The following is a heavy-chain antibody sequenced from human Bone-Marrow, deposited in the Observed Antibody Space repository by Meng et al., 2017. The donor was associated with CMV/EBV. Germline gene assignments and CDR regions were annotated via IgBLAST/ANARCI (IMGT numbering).Heavy chain of an antibody. D-gene: IGHD3-16*02. V-gene: IGHV1-2*02. CDR1: YY. J-gene: IGHJ4*02. CDR2: INPNSGGT. Sequence: YYMHWVRQAPGQGLEWMGWINPNSGGTNYAQKFQGRVTMTRDTSISTAYMELSRLRSDDTAVYYCARDPPAYYDYVWGSYRYDHFDYWGQGTLVTVSS. CDR3: ARDPPAYYDYVWGSYRYDHFDY.